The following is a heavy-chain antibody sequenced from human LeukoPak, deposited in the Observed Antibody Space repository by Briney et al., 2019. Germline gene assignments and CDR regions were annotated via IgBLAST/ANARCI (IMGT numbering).Heavy chain of an antibody. D-gene: IGHD5-12*01. Sequence: GGSLRLSCTASGFTSGDYAMSWVRQAPGKGQEWVGFIRSKAYGGTTEYAASVKGRFTISRDDSKSIAYLQMNSLKTEDTAVYYCTRNSGYDKNHDYWGQGTLVTVSS. CDR3: TRNSGYDKNHDY. V-gene: IGHV3-49*04. J-gene: IGHJ4*02. CDR2: IRSKAYGGTT. CDR1: GFTSGDYA.